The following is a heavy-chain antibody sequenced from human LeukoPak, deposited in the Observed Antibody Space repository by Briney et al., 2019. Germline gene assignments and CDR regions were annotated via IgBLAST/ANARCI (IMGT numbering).Heavy chain of an antibody. V-gene: IGHV5-51*01. CDR1: GSSFTSYW. CDR2: IYPGDSDT. CDR3: ARLGETYYDFWSGP. J-gene: IGHJ5*02. D-gene: IGHD3-3*01. Sequence: GGSLEISWQGSGSSFTSYWIGWVRQLPGKGLEWMGIIYPGDSDTRYSPSFQGQVTISADKSISTASLQWSSLKASDTAMYYCARLGETYYDFWSGPWGQGTLVTVSS.